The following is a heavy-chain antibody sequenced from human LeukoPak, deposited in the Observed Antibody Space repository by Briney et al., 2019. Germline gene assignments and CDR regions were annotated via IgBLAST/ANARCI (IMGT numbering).Heavy chain of an antibody. J-gene: IGHJ5*02. CDR2: IYYSGST. V-gene: IGHV4-59*12. Sequence: PSETLSLTCTVSGGSISSYYWSWIRQPPGKGLEWIGYIYYSGSTNYNPSLKSRVTISVDTSKNQFSLKLSSVTAADTAVYYCARASGPKLLWFGELSRFDPWGQGTLVTVSS. D-gene: IGHD3-10*01. CDR3: ARASGPKLLWFGELSRFDP. CDR1: GGSISSYY.